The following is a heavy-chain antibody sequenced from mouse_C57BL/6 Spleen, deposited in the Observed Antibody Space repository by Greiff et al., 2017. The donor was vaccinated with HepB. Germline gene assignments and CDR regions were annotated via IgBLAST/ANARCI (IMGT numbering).Heavy chain of an antibody. CDR2: IYPYNGVS. V-gene: IGHV1-31*01. CDR1: GYSFTGYY. D-gene: IGHD2-1*01. CDR3: ARETHYGNYDYYAMDY. Sequence: EVQLVESGPELVKPGASVKISCKASGYSFTGYYMHWVKQSHGNILDWIGYIYPYNGVSSYNQKFKGKATLTVDKSSSTAYMELRSLTSEDSAVYYCARETHYGNYDYYAMDYWGQGTSVTVSS. J-gene: IGHJ4*01.